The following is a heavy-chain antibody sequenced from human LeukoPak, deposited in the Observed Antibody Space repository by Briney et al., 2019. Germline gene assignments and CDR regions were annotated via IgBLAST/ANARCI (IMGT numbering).Heavy chain of an antibody. D-gene: IGHD1-26*01. CDR2: IKGKIDGGTK. J-gene: IGHJ5*01. CDR1: GLPFSNAW. CDR3: TRVGTTWFHS. V-gene: IGHV3-15*01. Sequence: PGESLRLSCAASGLPFSNAWMSWVRQAPGKGLEWVGRIKGKIDGGTKDHAAPVKGRFTISRDDSKETVYLQMNSLTTEDTAVYYCTRVGTTWFHSWGQGTLVIVSS.